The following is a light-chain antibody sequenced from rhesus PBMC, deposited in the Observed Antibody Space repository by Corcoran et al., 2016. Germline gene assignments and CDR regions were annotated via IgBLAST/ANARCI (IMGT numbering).Light chain of an antibody. V-gene: IGKV1-94*01. CDR2: AAS. Sequence: DIQMTQSPSSLSASVGDRVTVTCRASQGINKELSWYQQKPGKAPTLLIYAASTLQTGVSSGFSGSGSGTDDTLTISSLQPEDVATFYSLQDYTTPWTFGQGTRVEIK. CDR3: LQDYTTPWT. J-gene: IGKJ1*01. CDR1: QGINKE.